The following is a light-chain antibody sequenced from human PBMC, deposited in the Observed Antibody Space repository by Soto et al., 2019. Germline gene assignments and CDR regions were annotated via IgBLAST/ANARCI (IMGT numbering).Light chain of an antibody. Sequence: EIVMTQSPATLSVSPGERATLSCRASPSVSSNVAWYQQKPGQAPRLLIYGASTTATGMPARFSGSGSGTEFTLSITSLQSEYFAVYYCQQYDNWPPWTFGQGTKVEI. CDR1: PSVSSN. V-gene: IGKV3-15*01. CDR2: GAS. J-gene: IGKJ1*01. CDR3: QQYDNWPPWT.